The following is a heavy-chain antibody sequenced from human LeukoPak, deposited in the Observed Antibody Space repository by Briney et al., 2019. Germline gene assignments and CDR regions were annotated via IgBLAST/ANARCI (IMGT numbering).Heavy chain of an antibody. J-gene: IGHJ6*03. CDR2: IYYSGST. CDR1: GGSISSHY. CDR3: ARLYYYDSSGYNYYYYYYMDV. V-gene: IGHV4-59*11. Sequence: SETLSLTCTVSGGSISSHYWSWIRQPPGKGLEWTGYIYYSGSTNYNPSLKSRVTISVDTSKNQFSLKLSSVTAADTAVYYCARLYYYDSSGYNYYYYYYMDVWGKGTTVTVSS. D-gene: IGHD3-22*01.